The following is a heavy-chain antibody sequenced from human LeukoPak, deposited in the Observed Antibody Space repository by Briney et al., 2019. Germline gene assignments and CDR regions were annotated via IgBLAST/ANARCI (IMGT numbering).Heavy chain of an antibody. V-gene: IGHV3-48*03. CDR3: ARRGGYYDSSGYFL. J-gene: IGHJ4*02. D-gene: IGHD3-22*01. CDR2: ISSSGSTI. CDR1: GFTFSSYE. Sequence: GGSLRLSCAASGFTFSSYEMNWVRQAPGKGLEWVSYISSSGSTIYYADSVKGRFTISRNNAKKSLYLQMNSLRAEDTAVYYCARRGGYYDSSGYFLWGQGTLVTVSS.